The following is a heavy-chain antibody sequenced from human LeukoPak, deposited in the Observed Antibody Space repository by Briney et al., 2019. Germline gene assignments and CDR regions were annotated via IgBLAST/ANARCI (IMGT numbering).Heavy chain of an antibody. CDR3: ARSYDSSGYLSLDY. CDR2: IYTSGST. Sequence: SETLSLTCTVSGGSISSGSYYWSWIRQPAGKGLEWIGRIYTSGSTNYNPSLKSRVTISVDTSKNQYSLKLSSVTAADTAVYYCARSYDSSGYLSLDYWGQGTLVTVSS. J-gene: IGHJ4*02. D-gene: IGHD3-22*01. V-gene: IGHV4-61*02. CDR1: GGSISSGSYY.